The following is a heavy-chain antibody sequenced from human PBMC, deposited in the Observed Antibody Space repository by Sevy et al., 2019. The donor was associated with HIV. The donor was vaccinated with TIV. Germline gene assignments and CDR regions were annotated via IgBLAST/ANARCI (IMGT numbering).Heavy chain of an antibody. CDR3: ARDLIVPTGMFYYGMDV. J-gene: IGHJ6*02. D-gene: IGHD2-2*01. CDR2: IKQDESEK. V-gene: IGHV3-7*01. Sequence: GGSLRLSCAASGFTVGTYWMSWVRQALGKGLQWVASIKQDESEKNYVDSVKGRFTISRDNAKNSLALQMNSLRAEDTAVYYCARDLIVPTGMFYYGMDVWGQGTTVTVSS. CDR1: GFTVGTYW.